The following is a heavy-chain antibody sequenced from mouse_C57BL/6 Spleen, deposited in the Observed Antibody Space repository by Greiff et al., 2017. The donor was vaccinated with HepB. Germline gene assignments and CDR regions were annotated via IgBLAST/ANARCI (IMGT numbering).Heavy chain of an antibody. CDR1: GYTFTDYN. V-gene: IGHV1-22*01. Sequence: VQLKESGPELVKPGASVKMSCKASGYTFTDYNMHWVKQSHGKSLEWIGYINPNNGGTSYNQKFKGKATLTVNKSSSTAYMELRSLTSEDSAVYYCARSEGSSYRDYAMDYWGQGTSVTVSS. J-gene: IGHJ4*01. CDR3: ARSEGSSYRDYAMDY. CDR2: INPNNGGT. D-gene: IGHD1-1*01.